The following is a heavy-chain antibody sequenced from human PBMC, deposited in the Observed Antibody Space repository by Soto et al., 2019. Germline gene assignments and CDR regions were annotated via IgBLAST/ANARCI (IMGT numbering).Heavy chain of an antibody. Sequence: QVQLVQSGAEVKKPGASVKVSCRASGYTFTSYVISWVRQAPAQGLEWMGWISAYNGNTNFAQKLQGRVTMTTDTSXXTAYMEVRSLRSDDTAVYYCARVVATVAGPYGMDVWGQGTTVTVSS. V-gene: IGHV1-18*01. CDR1: GYTFTSYV. CDR2: ISAYNGNT. D-gene: IGHD6-19*01. CDR3: ARVVATVAGPYGMDV. J-gene: IGHJ6*02.